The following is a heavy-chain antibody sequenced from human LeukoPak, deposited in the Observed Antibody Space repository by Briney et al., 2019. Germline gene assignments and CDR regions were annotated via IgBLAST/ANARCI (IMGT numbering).Heavy chain of an antibody. CDR2: ISGSGGST. CDR1: GFXFSSYA. CDR3: ARYSSSWLVDY. Sequence: PGGSLRLSCAASGFXFSSYAISWVRQAPGKGLEWVSAISGSGGSTYYADSVKGRFTISRDNSKNTLYLQMNSLRAEDTAVYYCARYSSSWLVDYWGQGTLVTVSS. J-gene: IGHJ4*02. V-gene: IGHV3-23*01. D-gene: IGHD6-13*01.